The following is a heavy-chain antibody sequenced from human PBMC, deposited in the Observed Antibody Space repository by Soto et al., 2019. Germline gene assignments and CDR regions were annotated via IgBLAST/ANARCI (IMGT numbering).Heavy chain of an antibody. CDR1: GYTFTTYY. Sequence: ASVKVSCKASGYTFTTYYMHWVRQAPGQGLEWLGMINPSDGGTSYAQKFQGRVTMTRDTSTSTVYMELSGLRSEDTAVYYCFTTMLRGVYFDYWGQGTLATVSS. CDR2: INPSDGGT. D-gene: IGHD3-10*01. CDR3: FTTMLRGVYFDY. J-gene: IGHJ4*02. V-gene: IGHV1-46*01.